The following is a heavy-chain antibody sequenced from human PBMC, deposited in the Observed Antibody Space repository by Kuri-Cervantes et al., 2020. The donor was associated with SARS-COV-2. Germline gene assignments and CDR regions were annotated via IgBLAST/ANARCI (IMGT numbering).Heavy chain of an antibody. J-gene: IGHJ4*02. CDR1: GYTFTDYY. CDR3: ARGGKHHHILRFLESFHFDS. Sequence: ASVKVSCKASGYTFTDYYINWVRLAPGQGLEWMGWINPNSGGTDYAQRYQGWVTMTRDTSTRTAFVELNRLTSDDTAVYFCARGGKHHHILRFLESFHFDSWGQGTLVTVSS. V-gene: IGHV1-2*04. CDR2: INPNSGGT. D-gene: IGHD3-3*01.